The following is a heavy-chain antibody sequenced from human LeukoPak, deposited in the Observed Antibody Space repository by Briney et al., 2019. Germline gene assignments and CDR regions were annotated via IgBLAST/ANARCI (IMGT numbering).Heavy chain of an antibody. Sequence: VASVKVSCKASGYTFTSYYMHWVRQAPGQGLEWMGIINPSGGSTSYARKFQGRVTMTRDMSTSTVYMELSSLRSEDTAVYYCARPIGGYTLFDYWGQGTLVTVSS. CDR2: INPSGGST. V-gene: IGHV1-46*01. D-gene: IGHD3-16*02. CDR1: GYTFTSYY. CDR3: ARPIGGYTLFDY. J-gene: IGHJ4*02.